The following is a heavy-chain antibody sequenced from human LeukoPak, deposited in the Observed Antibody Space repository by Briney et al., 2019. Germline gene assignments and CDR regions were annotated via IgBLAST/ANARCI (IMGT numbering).Heavy chain of an antibody. Sequence: PSETLSLTCAVSGGSISSGGYSWSWIRQPPGKGLEWIGYIYRSGSTYYNPSLKSRVTISVDRSKNQFSLKLSSVTAADTAVYYCARALFGMDVWGQGTTVTVSS. CDR2: IYRSGST. V-gene: IGHV4-30-2*01. CDR3: ARALFGMDV. D-gene: IGHD2-21*01. J-gene: IGHJ6*02. CDR1: GGSISSGGYS.